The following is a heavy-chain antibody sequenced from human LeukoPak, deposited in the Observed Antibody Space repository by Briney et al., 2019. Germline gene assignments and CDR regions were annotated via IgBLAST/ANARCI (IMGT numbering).Heavy chain of an antibody. Sequence: GGSLRLSCAASGFTVSGNYMSWVRQAPGKGLEWVSVIYTAGSTYNADSVKGRFTISRGKSKNTLYLQMNTLRAEDTAVYFCAGGNTWPGLSYWGQGTLLTVSS. CDR1: GFTVSGNY. V-gene: IGHV3-53*01. D-gene: IGHD6-25*01. J-gene: IGHJ4*02. CDR2: IYTAGST. CDR3: AGGNTWPGLSY.